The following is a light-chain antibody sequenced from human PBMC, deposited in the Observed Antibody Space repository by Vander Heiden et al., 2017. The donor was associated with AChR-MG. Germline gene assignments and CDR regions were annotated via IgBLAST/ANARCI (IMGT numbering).Light chain of an antibody. CDR2: AAS. J-gene: IGKJ3*01. Sequence: DIEMTQSPSSLSASVGDRVTITCRASQSITNYLNWYQQQPGKAPKLLIYAASTLQSGVPSRFSGSGAGTDFTLTISRLQPEDFATYYCQQRDSSPCDFGHGTKLDIE. CDR3: QQRDSSPCD. V-gene: IGKV1-39*01. CDR1: QSITNY.